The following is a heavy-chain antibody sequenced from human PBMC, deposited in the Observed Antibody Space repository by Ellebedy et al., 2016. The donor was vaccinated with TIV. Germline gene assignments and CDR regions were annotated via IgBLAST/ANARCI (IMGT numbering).Heavy chain of an antibody. Sequence: SETLSLXXTVSGGSISSGGYYWSWIRQHPGKGLEWIGYISYSGNTYYNPSLKSRVTISVDTSKNQFSLKLSSVTAADTAVYYCAAAGGVEIDYWGQGTLVTVSS. D-gene: IGHD2-8*02. CDR2: ISYSGNT. CDR1: GGSISSGGYY. CDR3: AAAGGVEIDY. V-gene: IGHV4-31*03. J-gene: IGHJ4*02.